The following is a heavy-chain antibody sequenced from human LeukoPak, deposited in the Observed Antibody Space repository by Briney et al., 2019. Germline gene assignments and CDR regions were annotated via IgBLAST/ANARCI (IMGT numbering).Heavy chain of an antibody. J-gene: IGHJ4*02. CDR3: ARQRGETYYYDSSGQPEFDY. Sequence: PSETLSLTCTVSGGSISSHYWSWIRQPPGKGLEWIGYIYYSESTNYNPSLKSRVTISVDTSKNQFSLKLSSVTAADTAVYYCARQRGETYYYDSSGQPEFDYWGQGTLVTVSS. CDR2: IYYSEST. V-gene: IGHV4-59*11. D-gene: IGHD3-22*01. CDR1: GGSISSHY.